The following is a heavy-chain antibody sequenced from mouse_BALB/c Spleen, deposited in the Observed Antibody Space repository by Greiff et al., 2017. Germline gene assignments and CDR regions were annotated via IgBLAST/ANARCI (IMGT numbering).Heavy chain of an antibody. Sequence: VHLVESGAELARPGASVKMSCKASGYTFTSYTMHWVKQRPGQGLEWIGYINPSSGYTNYNQKFKDKATLTADKSSSTAYMQLSSLTSEDSAVYYCARSLYGNYDWFAYWGQGTLVTVSA. V-gene: IGHV1-4*01. J-gene: IGHJ3*01. CDR2: INPSSGYT. CDR3: ARSLYGNYDWFAY. CDR1: GYTFTSYT. D-gene: IGHD2-1*01.